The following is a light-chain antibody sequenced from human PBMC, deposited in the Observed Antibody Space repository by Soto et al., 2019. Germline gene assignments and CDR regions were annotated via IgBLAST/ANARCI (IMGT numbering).Light chain of an antibody. CDR3: QTWGTGIQV. Sequence: QSVLTQSPSASASLGASVKLTCTLSSGHSSNAIAWHQQQPEKGPRYLMKVNSDGSHSKGDGIPDRFSGSSSGAERYLTISSLQSEDEADYYCQTWGTGIQVFGGGTKVTVL. V-gene: IGLV4-69*01. J-gene: IGLJ3*02. CDR2: VNSDGSH. CDR1: SGHSSNA.